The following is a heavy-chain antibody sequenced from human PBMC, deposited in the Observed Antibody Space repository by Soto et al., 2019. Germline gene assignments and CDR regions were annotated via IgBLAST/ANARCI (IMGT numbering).Heavy chain of an antibody. V-gene: IGHV5-10-1*01. CDR2: IDPSDSDS. D-gene: IGHD3-16*01. Sequence: PGESLKISCKSSGYNSPTYWINWVRQMPGKGLEWMARIDPSDSDSDYSPSFQGHVTISTDKSISTAYLQWNSLKASDTAIYYCAIADTVLGAMDVWGQGTTVTVSS. J-gene: IGHJ6*02. CDR1: GYNSPTYW. CDR3: AIADTVLGAMDV.